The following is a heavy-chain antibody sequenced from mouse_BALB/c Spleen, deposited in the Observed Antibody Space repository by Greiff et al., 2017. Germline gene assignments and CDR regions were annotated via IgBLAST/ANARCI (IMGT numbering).Heavy chain of an antibody. J-gene: IGHJ2*01. D-gene: IGHD2-14*01. CDR3: ARMGYRYDYFDY. CDR1: GFTFSSFG. Sequence: EVKLVESGGGLVQPGGSRKLSCAASGFTFSSFGMHWVRQAPEKGLEWVAYISSGSSTIYYADTVKGRFTISRDNPKNTLFLQMTSLRSEDTAMYYCARMGYRYDYFDYWGQGTTLTVSS. V-gene: IGHV5-17*02. CDR2: ISSGSSTI.